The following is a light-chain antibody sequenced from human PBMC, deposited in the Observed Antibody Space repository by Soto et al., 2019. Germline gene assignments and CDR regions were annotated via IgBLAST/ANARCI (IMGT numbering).Light chain of an antibody. J-gene: IGKJ1*01. Sequence: DVQMTQSPSSLSAFVGDRVTITCRASQSISSWLAWYQQKPGKVPKLLIDDASSLESGVPSRFSGSGSGTEFTLTISSLQPDDFATYYCQQYNTYPWTFGQGTKVEIK. CDR3: QQYNTYPWT. CDR1: QSISSW. CDR2: DAS. V-gene: IGKV1-5*01.